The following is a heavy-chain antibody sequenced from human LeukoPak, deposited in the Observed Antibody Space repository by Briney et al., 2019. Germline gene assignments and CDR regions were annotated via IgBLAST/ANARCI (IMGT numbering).Heavy chain of an antibody. CDR3: TTGRLAVDAFDI. Sequence: TSGGSLRLSCAASGFTFSNAWMSWVRQAPGKGLEWVGRIKSKTDGGTTDYAAPVKGRFTISRDDSKNTLYLQMNSLKTEDTAVYYCTTGRLAVDAFDIWGQGTMVTVS. V-gene: IGHV3-15*01. J-gene: IGHJ3*02. CDR1: GFTFSNAW. D-gene: IGHD3-3*01. CDR2: IKSKTDGGTT.